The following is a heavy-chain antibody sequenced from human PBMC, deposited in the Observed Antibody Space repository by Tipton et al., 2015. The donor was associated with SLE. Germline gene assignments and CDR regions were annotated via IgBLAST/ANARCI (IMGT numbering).Heavy chain of an antibody. Sequence: TLSLTCTVSSGPFNGYHWGWIRQPPGKGLEWIGNIYYSGSTYYNPSLKSRVTISVDTSKNQFSLKLSSVTAADTAVYYCARGHYYYGSGSYLNWFDPWGQGSLVTVSS. J-gene: IGHJ5*02. CDR1: SGPFNGYH. CDR2: IYYSGST. D-gene: IGHD3-10*01. CDR3: ARGHYYYGSGSYLNWFDP. V-gene: IGHV4-39*07.